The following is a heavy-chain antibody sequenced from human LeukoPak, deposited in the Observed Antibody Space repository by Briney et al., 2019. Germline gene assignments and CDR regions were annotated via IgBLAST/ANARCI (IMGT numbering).Heavy chain of an antibody. Sequence: SGTLSLTCTVSGDSIDRFYWSWIRKPAGKGLEWIGRIYSTGTTNYNPSLTSRVTISVDTSKKQFSLTMTSVTAADTATYYCARAHKYHYYDSSGAFDVWGQGTVVTVSS. CDR3: ARAHKYHYYDSSGAFDV. D-gene: IGHD3-22*01. CDR2: IYSTGTT. V-gene: IGHV4-4*07. CDR1: GDSIDRFY. J-gene: IGHJ3*01.